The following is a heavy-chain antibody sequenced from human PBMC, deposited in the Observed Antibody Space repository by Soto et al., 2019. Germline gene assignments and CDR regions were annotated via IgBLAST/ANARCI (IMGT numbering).Heavy chain of an antibody. V-gene: IGHV2-5*01. CDR1: GFSLSTSGVG. D-gene: IGHD3-22*01. J-gene: IGHJ4*02. CDR3: AHSLYYDSSVYLFDY. Sequence: QITLKESGPTLVKPTQTLTLTCTFSGFSLSTSGVGVGWIRQPPGKALEWLALIYWNDDKRYSPSLKSRLTITKDPPKNRVVLKMTNMDLGNTPTYYWAHSLYYDSSVYLFDYGGQEPLVPVSS. CDR2: IYWNDDK.